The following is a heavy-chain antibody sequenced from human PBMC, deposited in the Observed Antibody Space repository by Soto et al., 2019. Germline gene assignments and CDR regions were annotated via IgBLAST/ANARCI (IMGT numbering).Heavy chain of an antibody. D-gene: IGHD1-26*01. V-gene: IGHV1-45*02. CDR2: IPPFSGDG. CDR3: ASGGAGSGPFTWELPDH. CDR1: GNTFTYRY. J-gene: IGHJ4*02. Sequence: QMQLVQSGAEVKKTGSSVTVSCKALGNTFTYRYLHWVRQAPGQALEWMGWIPPFSGDGHYAQKFLERVTITRDRSINTAYMQMSSLRSEDTAMYFCASGGAGSGPFTWELPDHWGQGTLVTVSS.